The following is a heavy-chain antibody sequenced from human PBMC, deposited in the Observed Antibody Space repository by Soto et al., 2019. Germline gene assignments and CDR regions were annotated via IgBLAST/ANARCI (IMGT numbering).Heavy chain of an antibody. V-gene: IGHV2-26*01. CDR2: VLSNDEK. J-gene: IGHJ6*03. CDR1: GFSLRNARMG. Sequence: VTLKESGPVLVKPTETLTLTCTVSGFSLRNARMGVSWIRQPPGKALEWLAHVLSNDEKSYNKSLQTRLTISKDTSKSQVVLTMTYMDPVDTATYFCARMLAVNYYYYYVDVWGEGTTVTVSS. D-gene: IGHD3-22*01. CDR3: ARMLAVNYYYYYVDV.